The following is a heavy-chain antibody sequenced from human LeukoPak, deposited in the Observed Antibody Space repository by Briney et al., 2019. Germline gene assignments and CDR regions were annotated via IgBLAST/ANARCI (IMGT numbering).Heavy chain of an antibody. J-gene: IGHJ3*02. CDR1: GGSFSGYY. D-gene: IGHD4-11*01. V-gene: IGHV4-34*01. CDR2: TNHSGST. Sequence: SETLSLTCAVYGGSFSGYYWSWIRQPPGKGLEWIGETNHSGSTNYNPSLKSRVTISADTSKNQFSLKLSSVTAADTAVYYCARGRGTVTDAFDIWGQGTMVTVSS. CDR3: ARGRGTVTDAFDI.